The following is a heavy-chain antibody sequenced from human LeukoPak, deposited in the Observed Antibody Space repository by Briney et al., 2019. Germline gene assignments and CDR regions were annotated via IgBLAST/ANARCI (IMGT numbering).Heavy chain of an antibody. J-gene: IGHJ4*02. CDR2: IRYDGTNK. CDR3: AKDVYDSALGYFDY. V-gene: IGHV3-30*02. Sequence: GGSLRLSCAASGFTFSSYGMHWVRQAPGKGLEWVAFIRYDGTNKYYADSVKGRFTISRDNSKNTLYLQMNSLRAEDTATFHCAKDVYDSALGYFDYWGQGTLVTVSS. CDR1: GFTFSSYG. D-gene: IGHD3-22*01.